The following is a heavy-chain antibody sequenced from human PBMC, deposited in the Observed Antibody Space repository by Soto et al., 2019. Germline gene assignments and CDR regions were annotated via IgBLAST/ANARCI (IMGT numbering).Heavy chain of an antibody. CDR2: IYSSGTT. CDR3: ARHPSLYRHLYY. Sequence: QLQLQESGPGLVKPSETLSLTCTVSGASISTGSYYWAWIRQSPSKGLEWIGSIYSSGTTRYNPSLETRVTTSLDTSENPFSLKLRSVTAADTAVYYCARHPSLYRHLYYWGQGSLVTVSS. J-gene: IGHJ4*02. V-gene: IGHV4-39*01. CDR1: GASISTGSYY. D-gene: IGHD4-4*01.